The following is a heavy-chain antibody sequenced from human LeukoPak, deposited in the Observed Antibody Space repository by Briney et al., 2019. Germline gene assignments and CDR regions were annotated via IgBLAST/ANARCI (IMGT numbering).Heavy chain of an antibody. CDR3: ARDHEGGYYYYGMDV. D-gene: IGHD2-15*01. J-gene: IGHJ6*02. Sequence: GESLKISCKGSGYSFTSYWIGWVRQMPGKGLEWMGIIYPGDSDTRYSPSFQGQVTISADKSISTAYLQWSSLKASDTAMYYCARDHEGGYYYYGMDVWGQGTTVTVSS. CDR1: GYSFTSYW. CDR2: IYPGDSDT. V-gene: IGHV5-51*01.